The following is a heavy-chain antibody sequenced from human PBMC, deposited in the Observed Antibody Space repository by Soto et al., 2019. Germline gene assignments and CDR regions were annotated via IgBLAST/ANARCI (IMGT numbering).Heavy chain of an antibody. J-gene: IGHJ4*02. D-gene: IGHD6-19*01. CDR1: GGSISSGGYY. CDR2: IYYSGST. CDR3: ARGRYSSGWPLLDY. V-gene: IGHV4-31*03. Sequence: SETLSLTCTVSGGSISSGGYYWSWIRQHPGKGLEWIGYIYYSGSTYYNPSLKSRVTISVDTSKNQFSLKLSSVTAADTAVYYCARGRYSSGWPLLDYWGQGTLVTVSS.